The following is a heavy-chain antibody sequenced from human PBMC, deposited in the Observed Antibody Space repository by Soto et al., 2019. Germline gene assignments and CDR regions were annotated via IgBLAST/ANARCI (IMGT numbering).Heavy chain of an antibody. CDR3: VRYDGPKVDFDY. V-gene: IGHV4-30-4*01. D-gene: IGHD1-1*01. Sequence: PSETLSLACTVSGGSLSSGEYYWSWVRQPPGKGLEWPGYISYRGSTYYNPSLKSRIVLSVDTSKNQFSLKVNSVTAADTAVYYCVRYDGPKVDFDYWGQGNMVTVSS. CDR2: ISYRGST. CDR1: GGSLSSGEYY. J-gene: IGHJ4*02.